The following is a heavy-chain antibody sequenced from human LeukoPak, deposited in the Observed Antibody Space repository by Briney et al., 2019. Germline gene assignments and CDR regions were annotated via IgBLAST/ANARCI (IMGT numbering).Heavy chain of an antibody. CDR1: GYTFTGYY. CDR2: INPNSGGT. V-gene: IGHV1-2*02. D-gene: IGHD6-19*01. CDR3: ARDWDIAVAFFDC. Sequence: ASVKVSCKASGYTFTGYYIHWVRQAPGQGLEWMGWINPNSGGTNYAQKFQGRVTMTRDTSISTAYMELSRLRSDDTAVYYCARDWDIAVAFFDCWGQGTLVTVSS. J-gene: IGHJ4*02.